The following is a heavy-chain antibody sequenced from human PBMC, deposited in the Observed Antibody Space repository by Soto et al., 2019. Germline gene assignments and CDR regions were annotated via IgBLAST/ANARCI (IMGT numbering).Heavy chain of an antibody. CDR1: GYTFTSYA. Sequence: GASVNVSCKASGYTFTSYAMHWVRQAPGQRLEWMGWINAGNGNTKYSQKFQGRVTITRDTSASTAYMELSSLRSEDTAVYYCARKTLLAERGMIVVAPFDYWGQGTLVTVSS. V-gene: IGHV1-3*01. CDR3: ARKTLLAERGMIVVAPFDY. CDR2: INAGNGNT. J-gene: IGHJ4*02. D-gene: IGHD3-22*01.